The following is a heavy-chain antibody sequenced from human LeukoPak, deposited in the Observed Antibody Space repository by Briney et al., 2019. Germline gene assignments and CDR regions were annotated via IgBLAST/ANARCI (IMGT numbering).Heavy chain of an antibody. CDR2: ISSSSSTI. D-gene: IGHD3-9*01. V-gene: IGHV3-48*04. CDR1: GFTFSSYS. CDR3: ARDLDYDILTGYYY. J-gene: IGHJ4*02. Sequence: PGGSLRLSCAASGFTFSSYSMNWVRQAPGKGLEWVSYISSSSSTIYYADSVEGRFTISRDNAKNSLYLQMNSLGAEDTAVYYCARDLDYDILTGYYYWGQGTLVTVSS.